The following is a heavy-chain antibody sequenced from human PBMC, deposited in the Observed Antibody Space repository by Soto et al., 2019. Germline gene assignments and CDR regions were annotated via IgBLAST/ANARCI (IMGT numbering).Heavy chain of an antibody. V-gene: IGHV3-15*01. CDR2: VKSKTDGGTI. Sequence: EVQLVESGGGLVKPGGSLRLSCAASGFTFSNAWMTWVRQAPGKGLEWVGRVKSKTDGGTIDYAAPVKDRFTISRDDSKNTLYLQMNSLKTEDTAVEYCIGTYSGSSMRFDYWGQGTLVTVSS. D-gene: IGHD5-12*01. CDR3: IGTYSGSSMRFDY. J-gene: IGHJ4*02. CDR1: GFTFSNAW.